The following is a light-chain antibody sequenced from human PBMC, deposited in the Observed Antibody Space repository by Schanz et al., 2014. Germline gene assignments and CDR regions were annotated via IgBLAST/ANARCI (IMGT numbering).Light chain of an antibody. Sequence: EIVLTQSPGTLSLSPGERATLSCRASQSVSSSHLAWYQQKPGQAPRLLIYGASTRATGIPARFSGSGSGTEFTLTISSLQSEDFAVYYCQQYNGGTFGQGTKVEIK. CDR3: QQYNGGT. CDR2: GAS. CDR1: QSVSSSH. V-gene: IGKV3-15*01. J-gene: IGKJ1*01.